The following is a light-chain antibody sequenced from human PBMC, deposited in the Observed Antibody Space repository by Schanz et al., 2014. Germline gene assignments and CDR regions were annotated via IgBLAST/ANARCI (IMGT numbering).Light chain of an antibody. CDR2: DAT. CDR3: QQYYAFPYT. J-gene: IGKJ2*01. Sequence: EIVLTQSPETLSLSPGERATLSCRASQSVSSSYLAWYQQKPGQAPRLVIYDATNRATGTPARFSGSGSGTDFTLTISCLQSEDFATYYCQQYYAFPYTFGQGTELEIK. CDR1: QSVSSSY. V-gene: IGKV3-20*01.